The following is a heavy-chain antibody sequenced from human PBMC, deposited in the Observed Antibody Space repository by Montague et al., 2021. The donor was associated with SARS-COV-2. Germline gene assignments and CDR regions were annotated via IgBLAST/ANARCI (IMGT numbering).Heavy chain of an antibody. D-gene: IGHD2-8*01. CDR2: MWYDGGDK. Sequence: SLRLSCAASGFTLSNYGIHWVRQAPGKGLEWVTVMWYDGGDKYYADSVKGRFTMSRDKSENAVYLQMSSLRVEDTAVYYCARKYDTNGYYYYGMDVWGQGTTVTVSS. J-gene: IGHJ6*02. CDR1: GFTLSNYG. V-gene: IGHV3-33*01. CDR3: ARKYDTNGYYYYGMDV.